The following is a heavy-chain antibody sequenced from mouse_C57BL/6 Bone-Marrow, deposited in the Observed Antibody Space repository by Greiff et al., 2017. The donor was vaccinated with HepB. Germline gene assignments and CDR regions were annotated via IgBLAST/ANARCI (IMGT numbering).Heavy chain of an antibody. CDR3: ARRDYYGSSYGDY. CDR2: INPNNGGT. Sequence: EVQLQQSGPELVKPGASVKMSCKASGYTFTDYNMHWVKQSHGKSLEWIGYINPNNGGTSYKQKFKGKATLTVNKSSSTGDMELRSLKSEDSAVSDCARRDYYGSSYGDYWGQGTTLTVSS. J-gene: IGHJ2*01. D-gene: IGHD1-1*01. CDR1: GYTFTDYN. V-gene: IGHV1-22*01.